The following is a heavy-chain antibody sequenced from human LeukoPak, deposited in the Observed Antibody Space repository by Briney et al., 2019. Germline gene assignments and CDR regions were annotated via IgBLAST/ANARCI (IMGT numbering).Heavy chain of an antibody. J-gene: IGHJ6*03. Sequence: ASVKVSCKASGYTFTGYYMHWVRQAPGQGLEWMGWINPNSGGTNYAQKFQGRVTMTRDTSISTAYMELSRLRSDDTAVYYCARGSYNWNDYYYMDVWGKGTTVTVSS. CDR3: ARGSYNWNDYYYMDV. D-gene: IGHD1-20*01. CDR1: GYTFTGYY. V-gene: IGHV1-2*02. CDR2: INPNSGGT.